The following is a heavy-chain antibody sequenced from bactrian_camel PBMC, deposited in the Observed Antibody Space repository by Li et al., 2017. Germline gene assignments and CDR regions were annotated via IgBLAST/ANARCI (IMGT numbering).Heavy chain of an antibody. V-gene: IGHV3S54*01. D-gene: IGHD1*01. CDR1: GDTASVYS. J-gene: IGHJ4*01. CDR2: INTRYGVT. Sequence: HVQLVESGGGSVQPGGSMRLDCAVSGDTASVYSMAWFRQAPGKEREGVARINTRYGVTYYADSVKGRFTISQELARDTVYLHMNSLKPEDTGTYSCKTHRCARLWLGLRGEGTQVTVS.